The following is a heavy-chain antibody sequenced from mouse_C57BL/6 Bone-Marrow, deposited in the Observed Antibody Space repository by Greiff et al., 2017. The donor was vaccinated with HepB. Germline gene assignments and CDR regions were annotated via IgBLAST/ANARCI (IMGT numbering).Heavy chain of an antibody. Sequence: QVQLQQPGAELVKPGASVKMSCKASGYTFTSYWITLVKQRPGQGLEWIGDIYPGSGSTNYNEKFKSKATLTVDTSSSTAYRQLRSLTSEDSAVDYCARDYGSAMDYWGQGTSVTVSS. J-gene: IGHJ4*01. CDR1: GYTFTSYW. CDR2: IYPGSGST. CDR3: ARDYGSAMDY. D-gene: IGHD1-1*01. V-gene: IGHV1-55*01.